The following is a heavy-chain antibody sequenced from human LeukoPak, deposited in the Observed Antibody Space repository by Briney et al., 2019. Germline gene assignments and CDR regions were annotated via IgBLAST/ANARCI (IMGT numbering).Heavy chain of an antibody. CDR3: ARRDGYNMGAFDL. Sequence: GASLKISCRGSGYRFSTYWVGWVRQMPEKGLKWMGIMYPGDSDTRYSPSFQGQFTISADKSISTAYLHWSSLKASDTAMYYCARRDGYNMGAFDLWGQGTMVTVSS. D-gene: IGHD5-24*01. V-gene: IGHV5-51*01. J-gene: IGHJ3*01. CDR1: GYRFSTYW. CDR2: MYPGDSDT.